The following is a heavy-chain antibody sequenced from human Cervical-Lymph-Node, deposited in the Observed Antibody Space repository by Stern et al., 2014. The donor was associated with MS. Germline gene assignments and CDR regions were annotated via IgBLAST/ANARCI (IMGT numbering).Heavy chain of an antibody. CDR1: GYTFTNYG. CDR2: ISASNGDT. D-gene: IGHD6-13*01. Sequence: QLQLGQSGAEVKQPGASVKVSCKASGYTFTNYGISWVRQAPGQGLEWMGWISASNGDTNYARMLQGRVTVTADSSTSTAYMEVRSLRSDDTAVYYCAREGATGYSSSWRSPNYYLYGMDVWGQGTTVTVSS. V-gene: IGHV1-18*01. CDR3: AREGATGYSSSWRSPNYYLYGMDV. J-gene: IGHJ6*02.